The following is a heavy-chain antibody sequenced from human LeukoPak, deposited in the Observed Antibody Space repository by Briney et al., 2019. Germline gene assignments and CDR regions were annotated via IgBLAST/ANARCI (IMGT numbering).Heavy chain of an antibody. CDR3: AKEPPPAAGRSRGHFQH. V-gene: IGHV3-7*03. CDR1: GFTFSTHW. D-gene: IGHD6-13*01. J-gene: IGHJ1*01. Sequence: PGGSLRLSCVASGFTFSTHWMNWVRQAPGKGLEWMANIRQDGSDKFYADSPKGRFTISRDNAKNSLYLQMNSLRAEDTALYYCAKEPPPAAGRSRGHFQHWGQGTLVTVSS. CDR2: IRQDGSDK.